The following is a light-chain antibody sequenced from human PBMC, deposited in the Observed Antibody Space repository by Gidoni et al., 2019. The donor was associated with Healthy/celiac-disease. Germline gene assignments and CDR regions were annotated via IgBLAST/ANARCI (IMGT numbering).Light chain of an antibody. CDR3: QQYNNWPPWT. Sequence: VLTPSPATLSVSPGERATLSCRASQSVSSNLAWYQQKPGQAPRLLIYGASTRATGIPARFSGSGSGTEFTRTISSLQSEDFAVYYCQQYNNWPPWTFGQGTKVEIK. J-gene: IGKJ1*01. V-gene: IGKV3-15*01. CDR2: GAS. CDR1: QSVSSN.